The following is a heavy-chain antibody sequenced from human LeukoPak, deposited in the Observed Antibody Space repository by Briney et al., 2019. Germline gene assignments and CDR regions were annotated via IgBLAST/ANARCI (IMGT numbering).Heavy chain of an antibody. CDR3: ARVWGYCSSTSCYGGGYFDY. Sequence: GGSLRLSCAASGFTFTNYWMYWVRHAPGKGPVWVSRINSDGSSTNYADFVKGRFTISRDNAKNTLYLQMNSLRAEDTAVYYCARVWGYCSSTSCYGGGYFDYWGQGTLVTVSS. CDR1: GFTFTNYW. CDR2: INSDGSST. V-gene: IGHV3-74*01. D-gene: IGHD2-2*01. J-gene: IGHJ4*02.